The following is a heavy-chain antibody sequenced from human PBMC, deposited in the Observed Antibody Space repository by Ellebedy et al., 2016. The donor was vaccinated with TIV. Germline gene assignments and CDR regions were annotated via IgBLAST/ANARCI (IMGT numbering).Heavy chain of an antibody. CDR1: GGSISSYY. V-gene: IGHV4-59*08. CDR3: ARQPPPHTDPWYFDL. CDR2: IYHSETT. J-gene: IGHJ2*01. Sequence: SETLSLTCTVSGGSISSYYWSWVRQPPGKGLEWIGYIYHSETTDYNPSLKSRVSLSGDASKSQFSLQLRSVTAADTAVYYCARQPPPHTDPWYFDLWGRGTLVTVSS.